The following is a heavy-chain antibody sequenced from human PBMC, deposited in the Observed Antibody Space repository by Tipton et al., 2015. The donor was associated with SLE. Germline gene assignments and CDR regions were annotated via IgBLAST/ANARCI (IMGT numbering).Heavy chain of an antibody. D-gene: IGHD7-27*01. CDR1: GGSFSGYY. V-gene: IGHV4-34*01. CDR2: INHSGST. CDR3: ARDLAGAWGPYYYGMDV. J-gene: IGHJ6*02. Sequence: TLSLTCAVYGGSFSGYYWSWIRQPPGKGLEWIGEINHSGSTNYNPSLKSRVTISVDTSKNQFSLKLSSVTAADTAVYYCARDLAGAWGPYYYGMDVWGQGTTVTVSS.